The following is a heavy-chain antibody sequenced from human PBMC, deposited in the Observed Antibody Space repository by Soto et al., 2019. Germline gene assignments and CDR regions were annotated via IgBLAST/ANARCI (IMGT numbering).Heavy chain of an antibody. D-gene: IGHD2-2*01. Sequence: GGSLRLSCAAPGFTFSSYAMSWVRQAPGKGLEWVSAISGSGGSTYYADSVKGRFTISRDNSKNTLYLQMNSLRAEDTAVYYCSKDFDVNPIVVVPAALCDYWGQGTLVTVSS. CDR3: SKDFDVNPIVVVPAALCDY. V-gene: IGHV3-23*01. J-gene: IGHJ4*02. CDR1: GFTFSSYA. CDR2: ISGSGGST.